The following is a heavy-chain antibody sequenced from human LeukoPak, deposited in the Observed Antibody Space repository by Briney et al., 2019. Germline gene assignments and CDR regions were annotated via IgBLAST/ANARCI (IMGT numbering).Heavy chain of an antibody. CDR1: GDSVSSNSAA. V-gene: IGHV6-1*01. CDR3: ARAPTPEDYGDDYAFDI. Sequence: SQTLSLTCAISGDSVSSNSAAWNWIRQSPSRGLEWLGRTYYRSKWYNDYAVSVKSRITINPDTSKNQFSLQLNSVTPEDTAVYYCARAPTPEDYGDDYAFDIWGQGTMVTVSS. D-gene: IGHD4-17*01. J-gene: IGHJ3*02. CDR2: TYYRSKWYN.